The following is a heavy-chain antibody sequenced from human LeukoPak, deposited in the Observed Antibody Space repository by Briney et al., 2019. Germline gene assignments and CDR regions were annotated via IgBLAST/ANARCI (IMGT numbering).Heavy chain of an antibody. CDR2: IYYSGST. V-gene: IGHV4-59*08. J-gene: IGHJ4*02. CDR3: ARHDRLRADYTYGPMYY. Sequence: SETLFLTCTVSGGSISSYYWSWIRQPPGKGLEWIGYIYYSGSTKYNPSLRSRVTISVDTSKNQFSLKLSSVTAADTAVYYCARHDRLRADYTYGPMYYWGQGTLVTVSS. D-gene: IGHD5-18*01. CDR1: GGSISSYY.